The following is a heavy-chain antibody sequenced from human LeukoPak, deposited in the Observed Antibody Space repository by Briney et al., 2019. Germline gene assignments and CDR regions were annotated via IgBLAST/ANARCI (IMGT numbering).Heavy chain of an antibody. J-gene: IGHJ6*02. CDR2: IIPILGIA. V-gene: IGHV1-69*04. D-gene: IGHD3-3*01. Sequence: SVKVSCKASGGTFSSYTISWVRQAPGQGLEWMGRIIPILGIANYAQKFQGRVTITADKSTSTAYMELSSLRSEDTAVYYCAGDSPPPDYDFWSGYLQGYYYYGMDVWGQGTTVTVSS. CDR3: AGDSPPPDYDFWSGYLQGYYYYGMDV. CDR1: GGTFSSYT.